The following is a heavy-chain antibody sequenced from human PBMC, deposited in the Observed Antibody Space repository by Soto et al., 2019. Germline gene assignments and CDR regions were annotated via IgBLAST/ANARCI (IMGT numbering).Heavy chain of an antibody. J-gene: IGHJ4*02. D-gene: IGHD6-13*01. CDR1: GYSFTRHW. CDR3: SIRCCRQQLVAGGFDY. CDR2: IYYGDSDT. Sequence: GESLKISCQTSGYSFTRHWIGWVRQMPGKGLEWLGIIYYGDSDTRNSPYDIRYNPSFQGQVTISADKSISTAYLQWRGLKASDPAMYLCSIRCCRQQLVAGGFDYWGEGTLETVTP. V-gene: IGHV5-51*01.